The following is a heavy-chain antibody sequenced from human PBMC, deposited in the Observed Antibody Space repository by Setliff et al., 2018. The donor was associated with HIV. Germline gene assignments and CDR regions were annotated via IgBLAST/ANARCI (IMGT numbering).Heavy chain of an antibody. CDR3: ARAPPGIQNDAFDV. Sequence: PSETLSLTCTVSGGSISSHYWSWIRQPPGKGLEWIGSIYYNGITNYNPSLKSRVTISVDTSKNQFSLKLTSVTAADTAVYYCARAPPGIQNDAFDVWGQGTMVTVSS. CDR2: IYYNGIT. V-gene: IGHV4-59*08. J-gene: IGHJ3*01. CDR1: GGSISSHY.